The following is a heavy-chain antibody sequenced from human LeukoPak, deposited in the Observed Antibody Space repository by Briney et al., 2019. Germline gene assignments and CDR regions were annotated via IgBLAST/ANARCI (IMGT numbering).Heavy chain of an antibody. CDR1: GGSFSGYY. D-gene: IGHD2-15*01. J-gene: IGHJ4*02. Sequence: PSETLSLTCAVYGGSFSGYYWSWTRQPPGKGLEWIGEINHSGSTNYNPSLKSRVTISVDTSKNQFSLKLSSVTAADTAVYYCARGLILGYCSGGSCFDLHFDYWGQGTLVTVSS. CDR3: ARGLILGYCSGGSCFDLHFDY. CDR2: INHSGST. V-gene: IGHV4-34*01.